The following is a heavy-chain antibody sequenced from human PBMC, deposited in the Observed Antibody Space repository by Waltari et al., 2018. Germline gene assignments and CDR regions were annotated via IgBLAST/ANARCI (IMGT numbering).Heavy chain of an antibody. CDR2: INHSVST. CDR3: ARGRKYSSSWYGYGMDV. V-gene: IGHV4-34*01. CDR1: GGSFSGYY. D-gene: IGHD6-13*01. J-gene: IGHJ6*02. Sequence: QVQLQQWGAGLLKPSETLSLTCAVYGGSFSGYYWSWIHQPPGKGLELIGEINHSVSTNYTPALKGRVTISGDTSKNQFSLKLSSVTAADTAVYYCARGRKYSSSWYGYGMDVWGQGTTVTVSS.